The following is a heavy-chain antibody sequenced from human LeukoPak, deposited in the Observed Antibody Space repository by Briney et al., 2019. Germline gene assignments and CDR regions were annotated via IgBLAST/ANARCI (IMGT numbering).Heavy chain of an antibody. J-gene: IGHJ4*02. CDR1: GFTFDDYA. Sequence: NPGRSLRLSCAASGFTFDDYAMLWVRQAPGKGLEWVSGINWNSGSIGYADSVKGRFTISRDNAKNSLYLQMNSLRAEDTALYYCAKDIGSSGYYYPDYWGQETLVTVSS. D-gene: IGHD3-22*01. CDR2: INWNSGSI. CDR3: AKDIGSSGYYYPDY. V-gene: IGHV3-9*01.